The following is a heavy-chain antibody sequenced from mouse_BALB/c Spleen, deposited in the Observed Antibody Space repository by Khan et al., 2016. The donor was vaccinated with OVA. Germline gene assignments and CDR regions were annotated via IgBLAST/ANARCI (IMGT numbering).Heavy chain of an antibody. J-gene: IGHJ3*01. CDR1: GYSITSDYA. CDR2: ISSGGRN. Sequence: EVQLQESGPGLVKPSLSLSLTCTVTGYSITSDYAWNWIRQFPGHKLEWMGYISSGGRNSYTPSLKSRISITRDTSKNQCCLQLNAVTTEDTATYFCVRGRAYWGQGTLVTVSA. V-gene: IGHV3-2*02. D-gene: IGHD3-3*01. CDR3: VRGRAY.